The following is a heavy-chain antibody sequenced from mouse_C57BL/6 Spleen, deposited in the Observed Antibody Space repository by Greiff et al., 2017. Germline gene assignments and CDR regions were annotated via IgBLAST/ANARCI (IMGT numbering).Heavy chain of an antibody. CDR3: ARLYYDLYAMDY. Sequence: EVKLMESEGGLVQPGSSMKLSCTASGFTFSDYYMAWVRQVPEKGLEWVANINYDGSSTYYLDSLKSRFIISRDNAKNILYLHMSSLKSEDTATYYCARLYYDLYAMDYWGQGTSVTVSS. CDR2: INYDGSST. D-gene: IGHD2-4*01. J-gene: IGHJ4*01. V-gene: IGHV5-16*01. CDR1: GFTFSDYY.